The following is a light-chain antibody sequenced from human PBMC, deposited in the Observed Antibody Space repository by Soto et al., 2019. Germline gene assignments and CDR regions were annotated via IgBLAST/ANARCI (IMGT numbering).Light chain of an antibody. CDR2: AAS. J-gene: IGKJ4*01. CDR3: QQAATFPLS. CDR1: QDINNW. V-gene: IGKV1-12*01. Sequence: EIQMTQSPSSVSASVGDRVTITCRASQDINNWLAWYQHRPGKAPKLLIYAASSLQSGVTSRFSGSGSGTDFSLTIDSLQPEDSATYYCQQAATFPLSFGGGTKVEVK.